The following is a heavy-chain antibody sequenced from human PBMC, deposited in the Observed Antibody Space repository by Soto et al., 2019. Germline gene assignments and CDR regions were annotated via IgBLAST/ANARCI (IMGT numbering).Heavy chain of an antibody. D-gene: IGHD4-17*01. CDR2: TRSKAYVGTT. J-gene: IGHJ6*02. CDR1: GFTLGNYT. V-gene: IGHV3-49*03. CDR3: ARDLASSYNDDFYGMDG. Sequence: PGGSLRLSFVASGFTLGNYTMSGFRQAPGGGLEGVSFTRSKAYVGTTEYAASVKGRFTISRDDSKSIAYLQMKRLKSEDNAVYYCARDLASSYNDDFYGMDGWGQGNTGTVSS.